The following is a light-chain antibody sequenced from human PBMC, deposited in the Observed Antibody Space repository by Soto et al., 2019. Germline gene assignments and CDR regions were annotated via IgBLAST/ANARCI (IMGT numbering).Light chain of an antibody. CDR1: QSVSNNY. CDR2: GAS. J-gene: IGKJ1*01. V-gene: IGKV3D-20*02. CDR3: QQRSNWPQT. Sequence: EVVMTQSPATLSVSPGEGATLSCRASQSVSNNYLAWYQQKPGQAPRLLIYGASNRATGIPDRFSGSGSGTDFTLTISSLEPEDFAVYYCQQRSNWPQTFGQGTKVDIK.